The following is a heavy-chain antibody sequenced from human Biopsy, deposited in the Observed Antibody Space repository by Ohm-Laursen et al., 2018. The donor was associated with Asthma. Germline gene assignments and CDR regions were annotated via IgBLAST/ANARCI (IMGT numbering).Heavy chain of an antibody. V-gene: IGHV3-9*01. D-gene: IGHD1-26*01. CDR3: AKGEWELLEANFDY. CDR1: GFTFSSYA. CDR2: ISWNSGSI. Sequence: SLRLSCSASGFTFSSYAMNRVRQAPGKGLEWVSGISWNSGSIGYADSVKGRFTISRDNAKNSLYLQMNSLRAEDTALYYCAKGEWELLEANFDYWGQGTLVTVSS. J-gene: IGHJ4*02.